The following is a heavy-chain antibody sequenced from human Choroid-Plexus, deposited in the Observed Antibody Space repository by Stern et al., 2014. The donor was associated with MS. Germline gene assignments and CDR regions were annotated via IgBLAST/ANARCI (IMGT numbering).Heavy chain of an antibody. CDR1: GFSFSSYG. D-gene: IGHD3-22*01. J-gene: IGHJ4*02. Sequence: DQLVESGGTVVQPGRSLRLSCAASGFSFSSYGMHWVRQAPGKGLEWVAVISSDGSNQYYADSVKGRLTISRDNSKNTLYLQMNSLRAEDTAVYYCARDRGMLVVVTYSLDYWGQGTLVTVSS. CDR2: ISSDGSNQ. V-gene: IGHV3-30*03. CDR3: ARDRGMLVVVTYSLDY.